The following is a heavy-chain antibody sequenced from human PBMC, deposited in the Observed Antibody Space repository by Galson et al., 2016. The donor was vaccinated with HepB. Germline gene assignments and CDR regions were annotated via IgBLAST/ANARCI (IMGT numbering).Heavy chain of an antibody. CDR2: MNPKSGNT. J-gene: IGHJ6*02. V-gene: IGHV1-8*01. Sequence: SVKVSCKASGYTFSNYDINWVRQAPGQGPEWMAWMNPKSGNTGYAQSFKARVTMTRDTSISTAYMELYSLTSKDTAVYFCARGGTLPKTNLYGMDVWGQGTTVTVSS. D-gene: IGHD2-8*01. CDR1: GYTFSNYD. CDR3: ARGGTLPKTNLYGMDV.